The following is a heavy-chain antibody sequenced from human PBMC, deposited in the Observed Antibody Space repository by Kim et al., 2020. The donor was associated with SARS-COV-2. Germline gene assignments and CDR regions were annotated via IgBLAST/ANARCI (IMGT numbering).Heavy chain of an antibody. CDR1: GYIFTNYY. CDR2: INPISGDA. Sequence: ASVKVSCKASGYIFTNYYIHWVRQAPGQGLEWMGWINPISGDAKFAQRFQGRVTMTRDTSINTVYMESTRLTPDDTAVYYCARDPGSGWNLDVWGQGTTVTVS. J-gene: IGHJ6*02. V-gene: IGHV1-2*02. D-gene: IGHD6-19*01. CDR3: ARDPGSGWNLDV.